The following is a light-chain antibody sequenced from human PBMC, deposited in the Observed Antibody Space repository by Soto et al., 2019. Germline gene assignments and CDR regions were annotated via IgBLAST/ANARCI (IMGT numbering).Light chain of an antibody. CDR1: SPNIGNNY. CDR3: GTWDSSLSALYV. Sequence: QSVLTQPPSVSAAPGQKVTISCSGSSPNIGNNYVSWYQQLPGTAPKLLIYDNNKRPSGIPDRFSGSKSGTSATLGITGLQTGDEADYYCGTWDSSLSALYVFGTGTKVTVL. V-gene: IGLV1-51*01. J-gene: IGLJ1*01. CDR2: DNN.